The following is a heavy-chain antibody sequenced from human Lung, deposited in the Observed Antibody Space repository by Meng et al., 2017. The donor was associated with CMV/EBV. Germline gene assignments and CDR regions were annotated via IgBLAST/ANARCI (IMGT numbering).Heavy chain of an antibody. J-gene: IGHJ4*02. Sequence: SETLSLTCAVYGGSFSGYYWSWIRQPPGKGLEWIGEINHSGSTNYNPSLKSRVTISVDTSKNQFSLKLSSVTAADTAVYYCARPIYSSSSFAYWGQGTLVTFSS. V-gene: IGHV4-34*01. CDR1: GGSFSGYY. CDR3: ARPIYSSSSFAY. CDR2: INHSGST. D-gene: IGHD6-6*01.